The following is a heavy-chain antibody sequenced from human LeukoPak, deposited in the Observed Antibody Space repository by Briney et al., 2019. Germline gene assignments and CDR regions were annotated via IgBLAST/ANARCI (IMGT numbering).Heavy chain of an antibody. D-gene: IGHD2-8*01. CDR1: GFTFDDYG. J-gene: IGHJ3*01. V-gene: IGHV3-20*04. CDR2: INWNGGRT. Sequence: GGSLRLSCEANGFTFDDYGMSWVRQAPGKGLEWVAGINWNGGRTGYAESLKGRFTTSRDHAKSSLFLQMDSLGADETALYYCARDLHINVLSPGSTGLDSWGQGTMVTVSS. CDR3: ARDLHINVLSPGSTGLDS.